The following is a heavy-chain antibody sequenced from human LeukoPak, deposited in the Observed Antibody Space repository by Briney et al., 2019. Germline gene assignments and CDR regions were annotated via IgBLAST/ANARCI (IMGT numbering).Heavy chain of an antibody. CDR2: ISDSGGST. CDR1: GITLSNYG. Sequence: EGPLRLSCTVSGITLSNYGMSWVRQAPGKGLEWVADISDSGGSTNYADSVKRRFTISRDNPNNTLYLQMNSLSAEDTSVYFCAKRGVVIRVILVGFYKEAYYFDSWGQGALVTVSS. J-gene: IGHJ4*02. D-gene: IGHD3-22*01. V-gene: IGHV3-23*01. CDR3: AKRGVVIRVILVGFYKEAYYFDS.